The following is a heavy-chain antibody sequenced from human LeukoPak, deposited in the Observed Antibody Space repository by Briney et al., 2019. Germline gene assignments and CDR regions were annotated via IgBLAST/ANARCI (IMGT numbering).Heavy chain of an antibody. J-gene: IGHJ4*02. CDR1: GGAISSSSYY. CDR3: MRDRSGSYGY. CDR2: IYYSGKT. V-gene: IGHV4-39*07. D-gene: IGHD1-26*01. Sequence: PSETLSLTCTVSGGAISSSSYYWGWIRQPPGKGLEWLGSIYYSGKTNYNPSLKSRVTISVDTSKNQFSLKLSSMTAADTAVYYCMRDRSGSYGYWGQGTLVTVSS.